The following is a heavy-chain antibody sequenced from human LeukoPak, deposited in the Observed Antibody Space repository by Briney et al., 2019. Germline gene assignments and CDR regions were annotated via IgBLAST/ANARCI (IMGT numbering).Heavy chain of an antibody. D-gene: IGHD3-22*01. CDR2: INPSGGST. V-gene: IGHV1-46*01. Sequence: ASVKVSCKASGYTFTSYYMHWVRQAPGQGLEWMGIINPSGGSTSYAQKFQGRVTMTRDMSTSTVYMELSSLRSEDTAVYYCARRYSGYYYNYYYYYMDVWGKGTTVTVFS. J-gene: IGHJ6*03. CDR1: GYTFTSYY. CDR3: ARRYSGYYYNYYYYYMDV.